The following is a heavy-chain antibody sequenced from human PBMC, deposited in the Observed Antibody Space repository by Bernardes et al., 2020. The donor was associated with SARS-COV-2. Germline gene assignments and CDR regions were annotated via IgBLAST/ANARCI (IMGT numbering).Heavy chain of an antibody. Sequence: GGSLRLSRAASGFTFSSYAMNWVRQAPGKGLEWVSDISGRGGTTNYADSVKGRFTISRDNSKNTLYLQMSSLRAEDTAVYYCARDQGQLVLIYYYGMDVWGQGTTVTVSS. D-gene: IGHD6-6*01. J-gene: IGHJ6*02. CDR1: GFTFSSYA. V-gene: IGHV3-23*01. CDR2: ISGRGGTT. CDR3: ARDQGQLVLIYYYGMDV.